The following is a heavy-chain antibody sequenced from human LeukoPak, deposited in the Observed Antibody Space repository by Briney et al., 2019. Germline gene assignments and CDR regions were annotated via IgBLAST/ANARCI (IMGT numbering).Heavy chain of an antibody. CDR3: ARGAKYDYVWGSYRPYNWFDP. CDR2: MSYSGRT. D-gene: IGHD3-16*02. Sequence: WIRQPPGKGLEWIGSMSYSGRTYYNPSLKSRVTISVDTSKNQFSLKLSSVTAADTAVYYCARGAKYDYVWGSYRPYNWFDPWGQGTLVTVSS. J-gene: IGHJ5*02. V-gene: IGHV4-39*07.